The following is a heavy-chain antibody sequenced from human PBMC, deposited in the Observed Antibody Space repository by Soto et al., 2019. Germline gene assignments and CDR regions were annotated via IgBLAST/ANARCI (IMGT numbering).Heavy chain of an antibody. CDR2: INHSGST. Sequence: PSETLSLTCAVYGGSFSGYYWSWIRQPPGKGLEWIGEINHSGSTNYNPSLKSRVTISVDTSKNQFSLKLSSVTAADTAVYYCARGLRSGIYYYYYMDVWAKGTTVTVSS. V-gene: IGHV4-34*01. CDR1: GGSFSGYY. D-gene: IGHD3-3*01. J-gene: IGHJ6*03. CDR3: ARGLRSGIYYYYYMDV.